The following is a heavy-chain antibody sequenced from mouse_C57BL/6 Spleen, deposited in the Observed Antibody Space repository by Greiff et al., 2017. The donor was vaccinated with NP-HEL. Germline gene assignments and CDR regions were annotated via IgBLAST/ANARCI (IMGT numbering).Heavy chain of an antibody. Sequence: QVQLKQSGAELVKPGASVKISCKASGYAFSSYWMNWVKQRPGKGLEWIGQIYPGDGDTNYNGKFKGKATLTADKSSSTAYMQLSSLTSEDSAVYFCAKTGRYGSSYFDYWGQGTTLTVSS. V-gene: IGHV1-80*01. D-gene: IGHD1-1*01. CDR1: GYAFSSYW. CDR3: AKTGRYGSSYFDY. J-gene: IGHJ2*01. CDR2: IYPGDGDT.